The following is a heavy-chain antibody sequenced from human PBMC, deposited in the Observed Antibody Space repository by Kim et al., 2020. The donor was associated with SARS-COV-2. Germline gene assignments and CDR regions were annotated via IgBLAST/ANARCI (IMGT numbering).Heavy chain of an antibody. D-gene: IGHD3-3*01. CDR3: AKVDYDLGGYFDY. J-gene: IGHJ4*02. Sequence: YADSVKGRFTISRDNSKNTLYLQMNSLRAEDTAVYYCAKVDYDLGGYFDYWGQGTLVTVSS. V-gene: IGHV3-30*02.